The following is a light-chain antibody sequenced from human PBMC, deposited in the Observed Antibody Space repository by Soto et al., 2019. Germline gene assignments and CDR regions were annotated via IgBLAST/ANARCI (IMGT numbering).Light chain of an antibody. Sequence: EIVMTQSPATLSVSPGQRATLCCRASQSVSSSYLAWYQQKPGQAPRLLIDGASTRATGIPARFSGSGSGTEFTLTSNSLQSEDFAVYYCQQYNNWPRTFGQGTKVDIK. CDR3: QQYNNWPRT. CDR2: GAS. CDR1: QSVSSSY. J-gene: IGKJ1*01. V-gene: IGKV3-15*01.